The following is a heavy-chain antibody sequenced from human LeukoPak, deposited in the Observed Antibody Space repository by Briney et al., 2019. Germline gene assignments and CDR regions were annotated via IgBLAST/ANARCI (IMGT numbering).Heavy chain of an antibody. D-gene: IGHD1-26*01. CDR1: GGSINNFY. V-gene: IGHV4-4*07. CDR2: IEASGTT. Sequence: SETLSLTCTVSGGSINNFYWTWIRQPAGKGLEWIGRIEASGTTKYSPSLTGRVTMSLDTSRNQFSLSLSSVTAADTAVYYCARGHSGSYYGYWGQGTLVTVSS. CDR3: ARGHSGSYYGY. J-gene: IGHJ4*02.